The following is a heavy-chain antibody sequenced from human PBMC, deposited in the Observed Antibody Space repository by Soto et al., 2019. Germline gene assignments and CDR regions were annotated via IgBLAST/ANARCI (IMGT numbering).Heavy chain of an antibody. CDR3: ARDRGIYYDSSGSNFDY. CDR2: ISYDGSNK. CDR1: GFTFSSYA. Sequence: QVQLVESGGGVVQPGRSLRLSCAASGFTFSSYAMHWVRQAPGKGLEWVAVISYDGSNKYYADSVKGRFTISRDNSKNTLYLQMNSLRAEDTAVYYCARDRGIYYDSSGSNFDYWGQGTLVTVSS. V-gene: IGHV3-30-3*01. D-gene: IGHD3-22*01. J-gene: IGHJ4*02.